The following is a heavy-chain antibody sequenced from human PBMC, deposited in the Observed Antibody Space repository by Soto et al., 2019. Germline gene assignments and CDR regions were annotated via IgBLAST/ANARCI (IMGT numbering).Heavy chain of an antibody. CDR3: ARADYYDSSGYNWFDP. CDR2: IIPIFGTA. D-gene: IGHD3-22*01. J-gene: IGHJ5*02. V-gene: IGHV1-69*13. Sequence: SVNGACNASAGPLSRYAMTMVRQAPGQGLEWMGGIIPIFGTANYAQKFQGRVTITADESTSTAYMELRSLRSEDTAVYYCARADYYDSSGYNWFDPWGQGTLVTVSS. CDR1: AGPLSRYA.